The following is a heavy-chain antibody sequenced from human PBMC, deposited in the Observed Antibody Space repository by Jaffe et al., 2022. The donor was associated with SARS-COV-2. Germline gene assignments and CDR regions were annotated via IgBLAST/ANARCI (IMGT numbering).Heavy chain of an antibody. D-gene: IGHD2-15*01. Sequence: QVQLVQSGAEVKKPGASVKVSCKASGYTFTSYYMHWVRQAPGQGLEWMGIINPSGGSTSYAQKFQGRVTMTRDTSTSTVYMELSSLRSEDTAVYYCARHPGHCSGGSCYSGGGRNYGMDVWGQGTTVTVSS. CDR3: ARHPGHCSGGSCYSGGGRNYGMDV. CDR2: INPSGGST. J-gene: IGHJ6*02. CDR1: GYTFTSYY. V-gene: IGHV1-46*01.